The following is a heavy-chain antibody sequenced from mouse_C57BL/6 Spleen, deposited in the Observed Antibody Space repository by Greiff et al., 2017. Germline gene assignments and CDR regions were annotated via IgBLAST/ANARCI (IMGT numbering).Heavy chain of an antibody. CDR1: GYTFTTYP. V-gene: IGHV1-47*01. Sequence: VQLQQSGAELVKPGASVKMSCKASGYTFTTYPIEWMKQNHGKSLEWIGNFHPYNGGTKYNEKFKGKATLTVEKSSSTVYLELSRLTSDDSAGYYCARWDKDCGSSYAMDYWGQGTSVTVSS. CDR2: FHPYNGGT. D-gene: IGHD1-1*01. CDR3: ARWDKDCGSSYAMDY. J-gene: IGHJ4*01.